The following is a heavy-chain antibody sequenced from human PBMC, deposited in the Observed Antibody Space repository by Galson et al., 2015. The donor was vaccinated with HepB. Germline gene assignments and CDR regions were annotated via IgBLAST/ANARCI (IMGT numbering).Heavy chain of an antibody. CDR2: IWYDGSNK. V-gene: IGHV3-33*01. J-gene: IGHJ5*02. Sequence: SLRLSCAASGFTFSSFGMHWVRQAPGKGLEWVAGIWYDGSNKYYADSVTGRFTISRDSPKNTLYLHMSSLRAEDSAVYYCARDALFYSSGWTNWFDPWGQGTLVTVSS. CDR1: GFTFSSFG. D-gene: IGHD6-19*01. CDR3: ARDALFYSSGWTNWFDP.